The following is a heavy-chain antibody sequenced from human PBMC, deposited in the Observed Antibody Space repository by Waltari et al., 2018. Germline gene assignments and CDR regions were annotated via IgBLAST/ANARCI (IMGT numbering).Heavy chain of an antibody. J-gene: IGHJ3*02. V-gene: IGHV1-8*01. CDR2: MNPNSGNT. D-gene: IGHD6-13*01. Sequence: QVQLVQSGAEVKKPGASVKGSCKASGYTFTSYDLKWVRQANGQGLEWMGWMNPNSGNTGYAQKFQGRVTMTRNTSISTAYMELSSLRSEDTAVYYCARGPPDSSSPLDAFDIWGQGTMVTVSS. CDR3: ARGPPDSSSPLDAFDI. CDR1: GYTFTSYD.